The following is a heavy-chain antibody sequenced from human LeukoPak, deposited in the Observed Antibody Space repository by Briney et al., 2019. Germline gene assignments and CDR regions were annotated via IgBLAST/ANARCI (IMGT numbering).Heavy chain of an antibody. CDR1: GYTFTDYY. Sequence: ASAKVSCKASGYTFTDYYINWVRQAPGQGLEWMGWINPNSGDTNYAQKFQDRVTMTRDTSISTAYIELNLLRSDDTAVYYCARGDYYGSPKVVAAWGQGTLVTVSS. V-gene: IGHV1-2*02. CDR2: INPNSGDT. CDR3: ARGDYYGSPKVVAA. J-gene: IGHJ5*02. D-gene: IGHD3-10*01.